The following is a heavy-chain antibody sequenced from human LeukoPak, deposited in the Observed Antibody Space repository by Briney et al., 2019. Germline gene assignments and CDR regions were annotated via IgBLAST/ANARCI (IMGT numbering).Heavy chain of an antibody. J-gene: IGHJ6*03. Sequence: WGSLRLSCTASGFTFSSYAMSWVRQAPGKGLEWVSAISGSGGSTYYADSVKGRFTISRDNSKNTLYLQMNSLRAEDTAVYYCAKVSPEYYYYYYYMDVWGKGTTVTISS. CDR2: ISGSGGST. CDR3: AKVSPEYYYYYYYMDV. D-gene: IGHD1-14*01. CDR1: GFTFSSYA. V-gene: IGHV3-23*01.